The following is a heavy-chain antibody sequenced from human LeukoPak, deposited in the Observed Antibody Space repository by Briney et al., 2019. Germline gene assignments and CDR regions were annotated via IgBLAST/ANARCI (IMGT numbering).Heavy chain of an antibody. V-gene: IGHV4-59*01. D-gene: IGHD1-26*01. CDR1: GGSISSYY. Sequence: SETLSLTCTVSGGSISSYYWSWIRQPPGKGLEWIGYIYYSGSTNYNPSLKSRVTISLDTSKNQFSLKLSSVTAADTAVYYCARSWELLTPFDYWGQGNLVTVSS. J-gene: IGHJ4*02. CDR3: ARSWELLTPFDY. CDR2: IYYSGST.